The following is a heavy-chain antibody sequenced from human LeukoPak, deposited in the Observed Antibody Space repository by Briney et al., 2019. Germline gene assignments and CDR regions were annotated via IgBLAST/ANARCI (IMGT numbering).Heavy chain of an antibody. J-gene: IGHJ4*02. CDR1: GGSISSYY. V-gene: IGHV4-39*01. CDR2: IYYSGST. CDR3: ARRGYSSLDN. Sequence: SETLSLTCTVSGGSISSYYWSWIRQPPGKGLEWIGSIYYSGSTYDNPSLKSRATISVDTSKNQFSLKLSSVTAADTAVYYCARRGYSSLDNRGQGTLVTVSS. D-gene: IGHD6-19*01.